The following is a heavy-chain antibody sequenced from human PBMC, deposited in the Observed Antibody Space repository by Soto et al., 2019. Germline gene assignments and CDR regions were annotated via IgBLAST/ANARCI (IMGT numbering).Heavy chain of an antibody. CDR3: GREYAVKTALEYWNFDL. CDR1: GGSIGNYY. D-gene: IGHD5-18*01. Sequence: VQLPESLPGLVKPSESLFLTCSVSGGSIGNYYWYWIRQSAGKGLVWIARVYTSGRTHYNPSRTSRVTMSIDTSKNRFALRLTSVTAADSSIYYCGREYAVKTALEYWNFDLWGRGTLVTVSS. J-gene: IGHJ2*01. CDR2: VYTSGRT. V-gene: IGHV4-4*07.